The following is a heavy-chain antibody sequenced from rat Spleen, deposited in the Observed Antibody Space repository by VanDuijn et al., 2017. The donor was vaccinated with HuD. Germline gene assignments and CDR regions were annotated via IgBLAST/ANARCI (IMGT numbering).Heavy chain of an antibody. V-gene: IGHV2-45*01. CDR3: TRGVATRYFDF. Sequence: QVQLMESGPGLVQPSETLSLTCTVSGFSLTDYSVHWVRQPPGKGLEWMGVMWRGGSTYYPDSVKGRFTISRDNAKSTLYLQMNSLRSEDTATYYWTRGVATRYFDFWGPGTMVTVSS. J-gene: IGHJ1*01. CDR2: MWRGGST. CDR1: GFSLTDYS. D-gene: IGHD1-3*01.